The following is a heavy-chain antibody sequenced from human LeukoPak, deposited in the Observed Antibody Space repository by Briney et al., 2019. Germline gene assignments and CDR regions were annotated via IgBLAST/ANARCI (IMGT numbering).Heavy chain of an antibody. V-gene: IGHV4-34*01. D-gene: IGHD2-2*02. J-gene: IGHJ6*03. CDR2: INHSGST. CDR3: AREYCSSTSCYRDRIYYMDV. Sequence: SETLSLTCAVYGGSFSGYYWSWIRQPPGKGLEWIGEINHSGSTNYNPSLKSRVTISVDTSKDQFSMKLSSVTAADTAVYYCAREYCSSTSCYRDRIYYMDVWGKGPTVTVSS. CDR1: GGSFSGYY.